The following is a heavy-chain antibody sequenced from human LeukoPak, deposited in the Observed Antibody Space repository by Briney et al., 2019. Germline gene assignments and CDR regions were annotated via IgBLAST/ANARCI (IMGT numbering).Heavy chain of an antibody. CDR2: ISGSGGST. D-gene: IGHD6-19*01. CDR3: AKDLLPGVAVAGGFDY. V-gene: IGHV3-23*01. Sequence: SGGSLRLSCAASGFTFSSYAMSWVRQAPGKGLEWVSAISGSGGSTYYADSVKGRFTISRDNSKNTLYLQMNSLRAEDTAVYYCAKDLLPGVAVAGGFDYWGQGTLVTVSS. J-gene: IGHJ4*02. CDR1: GFTFSSYA.